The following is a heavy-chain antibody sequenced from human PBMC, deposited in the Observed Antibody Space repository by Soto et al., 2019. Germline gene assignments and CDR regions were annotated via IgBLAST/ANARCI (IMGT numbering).Heavy chain of an antibody. D-gene: IGHD3-3*01. CDR3: ARGGLYYDFWSGYRYFDY. J-gene: IGHJ4*02. CDR2: INHSGST. CDR1: GGSFSGYY. V-gene: IGHV4-34*01. Sequence: QVQLQQWGAGLLKPSETLSLTCAVYGGSFSGYYWSWIRQPPGKGLEWIGEINHSGSTNYNPSLKSRVTISVDTSKNQCSLKLSSVTAADTAVYYCARGGLYYDFWSGYRYFDYWGQGTLVTVSS.